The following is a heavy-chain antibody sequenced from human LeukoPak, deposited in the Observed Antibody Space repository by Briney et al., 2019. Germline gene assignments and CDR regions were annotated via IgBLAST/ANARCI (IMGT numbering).Heavy chain of an antibody. CDR2: IIPIFGTA. J-gene: IGHJ4*02. V-gene: IGHV1-69*05. D-gene: IGHD1-1*01. CDR1: GGTFSSYA. Sequence: SVKVSCKASGGTFSSYAISWVRQAPGQGLEWMGRIIPIFGTANYAQKFQGRVTMTRDTSTSTVYMELSSLRSEDTAVYYCAREVAYLERRGDFDYWGQGTLVTVSS. CDR3: AREVAYLERRGDFDY.